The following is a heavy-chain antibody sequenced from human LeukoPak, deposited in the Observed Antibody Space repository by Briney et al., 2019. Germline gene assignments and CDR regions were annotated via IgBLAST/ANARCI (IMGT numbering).Heavy chain of an antibody. CDR3: ARRDDSSGYHKIFDY. V-gene: IGHV4-39*01. D-gene: IGHD3-22*01. Sequence: SETLSLTCTVSGGSISSSSYYWGWIRQPPGKGLEWIGSIYYSGSTYYNPSLKSRVTISIDTSRNQFYLKLSSLTAADTAVYYCARRDDSSGYHKIFDYWGPGTLVTVSS. CDR2: IYYSGST. J-gene: IGHJ4*02. CDR1: GGSISSSSYY.